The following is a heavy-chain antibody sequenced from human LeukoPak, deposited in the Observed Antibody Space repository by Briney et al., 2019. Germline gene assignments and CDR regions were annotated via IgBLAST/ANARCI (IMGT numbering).Heavy chain of an antibody. V-gene: IGHV3-21*01. CDR1: GFTFSSYS. CDR3: ARGDPVYYDFWSGYW. Sequence: GGSLRLSCVASGFTFSSYSMNWVRQAPGKGLEWVSSISSSSSYIYYADSVKGRFTISRDNAKKSLYLQMNSLRAEDTAVYYCARGDPVYYDFWSGYWWGQGTLVTVSS. D-gene: IGHD3-3*01. CDR2: ISSSSSYI. J-gene: IGHJ4*02.